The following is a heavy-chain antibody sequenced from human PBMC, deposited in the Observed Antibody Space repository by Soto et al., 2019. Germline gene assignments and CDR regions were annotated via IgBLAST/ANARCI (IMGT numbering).Heavy chain of an antibody. Sequence: GASVKVSCKACRYTFTSYYMHWVRQAPGQGLEWMGIINPSGGSTSYAQKFQGRVTMTRDTSTSTVYMELSSLRSEDTAVYYCARAPRRVGYSYYGMDVRGQGTTVTVSS. V-gene: IGHV1-46*03. J-gene: IGHJ6*02. CDR1: RYTFTSYY. CDR3: ARAPRRVGYSYYGMDV. CDR2: INPSGGST.